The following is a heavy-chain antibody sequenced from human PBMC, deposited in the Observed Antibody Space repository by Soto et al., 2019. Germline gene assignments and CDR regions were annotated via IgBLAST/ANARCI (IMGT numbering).Heavy chain of an antibody. CDR3: ERVARAETYYGGFEY. CDR2: ISHNDEPKI. J-gene: IGHJ4*01. CDR1: GFSFKNYA. Sequence: QVQLVESGGGVVQPGSSLRLSCAASGFSFKNYAFHWVRQAPGKGLEWVALISHNDEPKIFYADSVQGRFTISRDNFKNTGLLQMNRLRDDDTAVYHGERVARAETYYGGFEYWGQGNQVTVSS. V-gene: IGHV3-30-3*01. D-gene: IGHD3-10*01.